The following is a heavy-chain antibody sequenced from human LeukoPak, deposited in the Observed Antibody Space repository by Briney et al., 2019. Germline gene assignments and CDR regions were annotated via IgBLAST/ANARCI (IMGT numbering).Heavy chain of an antibody. CDR1: RYTFTSYD. J-gene: IGHJ4*02. D-gene: IGHD3-10*01. Sequence: ASVKVSCKASRYTFTSYDINWVREAAGQGLEWMGWMNPNTGRTGYAQKFQGRITMTRDTSINTAYMELTNLRSEDTAIYYCARLSQTPYYYTLGGYYYLGYWGQGTPVTVSS. V-gene: IGHV1-8*01. CDR2: MNPNTGRT. CDR3: ARLSQTPYYYTLGGYYYLGY.